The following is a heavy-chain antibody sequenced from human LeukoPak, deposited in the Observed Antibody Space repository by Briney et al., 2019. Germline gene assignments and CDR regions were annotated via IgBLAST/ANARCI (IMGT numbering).Heavy chain of an antibody. D-gene: IGHD4-17*01. CDR1: GYSIGSGYY. CDR3: ARVSTDYGDHTYF. Sequence: SETLSLTRTVSGYSIGSGYYWGWIRQPPGKGLEWIGSIFHSGNTYYNPSLKSRVTISVDTSKNQFSLKLSSVTAADTAVYYCARVSTDYGDHTYFWGQGTLVTVSS. V-gene: IGHV4-38-2*02. CDR2: IFHSGNT. J-gene: IGHJ4*02.